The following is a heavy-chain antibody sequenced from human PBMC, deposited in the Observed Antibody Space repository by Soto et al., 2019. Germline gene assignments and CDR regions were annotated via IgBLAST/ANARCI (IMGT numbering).Heavy chain of an antibody. CDR3: ARDLLGTEYYFDY. CDR2: ISSSSSYI. CDR1: GFTFSSYS. J-gene: IGHJ4*02. D-gene: IGHD2-15*01. V-gene: IGHV3-21*01. Sequence: GGSLRLSCAASGFTFSSYSMNWVRQAPGKGLEWVSSISSSSSYIYYADSVKGRFTISRDNAKNSLYLQMNSLRAEDTAVYYCARDLLGTEYYFDYWGQGTLVTVSS.